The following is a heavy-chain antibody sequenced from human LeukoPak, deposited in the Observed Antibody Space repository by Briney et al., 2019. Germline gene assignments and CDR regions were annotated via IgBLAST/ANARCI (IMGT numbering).Heavy chain of an antibody. D-gene: IGHD1-26*01. CDR1: GFTFSSYG. J-gene: IGHJ5*02. V-gene: IGHV3-33*01. Sequence: PGGSLRLSCAASGFTFSSYGMHWVRQAPGKGLEWVAVIWYDGSNKYYADSVKGRFTISRDNSKNTLYLQMNSLRAEDTAVYYCARGSGSHNWFDPWGQGTLVTVSS. CDR3: ARGSGSHNWFDP. CDR2: IWYDGSNK.